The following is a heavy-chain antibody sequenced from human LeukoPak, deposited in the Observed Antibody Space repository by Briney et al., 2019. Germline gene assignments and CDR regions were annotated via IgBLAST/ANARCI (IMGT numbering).Heavy chain of an antibody. CDR2: IDHSRST. V-gene: IGHV4-34*01. CDR1: GASFSEYY. Sequence: PSETLSLTCAVYGASFSEYYWSWIRQPPGKGLEWIGEIDHSRSTKYNPSLRGRVTISLDTSKNQFSLDLTPVTAADTAVYYCATGSQLGSYNWFDPWGRGTLVTVSS. J-gene: IGHJ5*02. CDR3: ATGSQLGSYNWFDP. D-gene: IGHD1-1*01.